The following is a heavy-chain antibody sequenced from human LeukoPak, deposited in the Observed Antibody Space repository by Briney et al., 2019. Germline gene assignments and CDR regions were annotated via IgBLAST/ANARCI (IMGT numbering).Heavy chain of an antibody. CDR3: ARQGEWGLLQEAFDI. CDR2: IYPGDSDT. V-gene: IGHV5-51*01. J-gene: IGHJ3*02. Sequence: GESLKVSCKGSGYSFTSYWIGWVRQMPGKGLEWMGIIYPGDSDTRYSPSLQGQVTISADKSISTAYLQWSSLKASDTAMYYCARQGEWGLLQEAFDIWGQGTMVTVSS. D-gene: IGHD1-26*01. CDR1: GYSFTSYW.